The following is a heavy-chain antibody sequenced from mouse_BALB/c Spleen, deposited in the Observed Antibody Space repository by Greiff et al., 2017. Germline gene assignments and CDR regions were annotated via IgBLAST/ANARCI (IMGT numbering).Heavy chain of an antibody. CDR1: GFTFSSYG. J-gene: IGHJ2*01. Sequence: EVQVVESGGDLVKPGGSLKLSCAASGFTFSSYGMSWVRQTPDKRLEWVATISSGGSYTYYPDSVKGRFTISRDNAKNTLYLQMSSLKSEDTAMYYCARPGYDRRAFDDWGQGTTLTVSS. D-gene: IGHD2-14*01. CDR2: ISSGGSYT. V-gene: IGHV5-6*01. CDR3: ARPGYDRRAFDD.